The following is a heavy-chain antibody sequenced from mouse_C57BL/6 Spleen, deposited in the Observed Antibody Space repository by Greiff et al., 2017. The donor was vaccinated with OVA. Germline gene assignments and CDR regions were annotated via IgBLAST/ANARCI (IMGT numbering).Heavy chain of an antibody. V-gene: IGHV5-9-1*02. CDR1: GFTFSSYA. D-gene: IGHD1-1*01. Sequence: EVQLVESGEGLVKPGGSLKLSCAASGFTFSSYAMSWVRQTPEKRLEWVAYISSGGDYIYYADTVKGRFTISRDNARNTLYLQMSSLKSEDTAMYYCTRAGYGSSYWYFDVWGTGTTVTVSS. CDR2: ISSGGDYI. CDR3: TRAGYGSSYWYFDV. J-gene: IGHJ1*03.